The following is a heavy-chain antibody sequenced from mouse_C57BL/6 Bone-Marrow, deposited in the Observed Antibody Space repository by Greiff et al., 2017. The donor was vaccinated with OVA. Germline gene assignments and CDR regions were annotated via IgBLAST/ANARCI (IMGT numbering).Heavy chain of an antibody. D-gene: IGHD1-1*01. Sequence: EVQLQQSGAELVRPGASVKLSCTASGFNIKDDYMHWVKQRPEQGLEWIGWIDPENGDTEYASKFQGKATITADTSSNTAYLQLSSLTSEDTAVYYCAIGYYGSSYGFAYWGQGTLVTVSA. J-gene: IGHJ3*01. CDR1: GFNIKDDY. V-gene: IGHV14-4*01. CDR3: AIGYYGSSYGFAY. CDR2: IDPENGDT.